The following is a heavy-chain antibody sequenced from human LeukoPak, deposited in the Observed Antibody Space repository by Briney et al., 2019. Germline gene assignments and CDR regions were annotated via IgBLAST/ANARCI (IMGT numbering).Heavy chain of an antibody. J-gene: IGHJ4*02. CDR2: IYYTGST. D-gene: IGHD6-19*01. CDR1: GDSISLYY. Sequence: SETLSLTCPVSGDSISLYYWSWMRQPPGKGLEWIGYIYYTGSTKSNPSLKSRVTISVDTSKKQFSLNLSSVTAADTAVYYCARAGWFSTTWLFDYWGQGILVTVSS. V-gene: IGHV4-59*01. CDR3: ARAGWFSTTWLFDY.